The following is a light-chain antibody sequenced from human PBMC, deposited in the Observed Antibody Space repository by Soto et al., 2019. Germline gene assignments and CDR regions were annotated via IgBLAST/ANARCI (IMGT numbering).Light chain of an antibody. CDR2: DAS. Sequence: EIVLTQSPATLSLSPGERATLSCRASQSISSFLAWYQQKRGQAPRLLIYDASNRATGIPVRFSGSGSGTDLTLTISSLEPEDFAVYYCQQRSNWPLTFGGGTKVEIK. CDR3: QQRSNWPLT. J-gene: IGKJ4*01. V-gene: IGKV3-11*01. CDR1: QSISSF.